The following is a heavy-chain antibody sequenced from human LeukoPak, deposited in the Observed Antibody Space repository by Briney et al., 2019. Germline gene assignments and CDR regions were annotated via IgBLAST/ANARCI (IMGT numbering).Heavy chain of an antibody. J-gene: IGHJ3*02. V-gene: IGHV4-30-2*01. Sequence: SQTLSLTCAVSGGSISSGGYSWSWIRQPPGKGLEWIVYIYHSGSTYYNPSLKSRVTISVDRSKNQFSLKLSSVTAADTAVYYCARGGVGDDAFDIWGQGTMVTVSS. CDR2: IYHSGST. CDR3: ARGGVGDDAFDI. D-gene: IGHD3-10*01. CDR1: GGSISSGGYS.